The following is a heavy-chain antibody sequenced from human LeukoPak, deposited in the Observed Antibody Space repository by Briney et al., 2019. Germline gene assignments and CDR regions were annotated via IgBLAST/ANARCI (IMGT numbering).Heavy chain of an antibody. V-gene: IGHV3-30-3*01. CDR1: GFTFSSYA. CDR3: ARGDIVVVPAAKNLDY. Sequence: GGSLRLSCAASGFTFSSYAMHWVRQAPGKGLEWVAVISYDGSNKYYADSVKGRFTISRDNSKNTLYLQMNSLRAEDTAVYYCARGDIVVVPAAKNLDYWGQGTLVTVSS. D-gene: IGHD2-2*01. J-gene: IGHJ4*02. CDR2: ISYDGSNK.